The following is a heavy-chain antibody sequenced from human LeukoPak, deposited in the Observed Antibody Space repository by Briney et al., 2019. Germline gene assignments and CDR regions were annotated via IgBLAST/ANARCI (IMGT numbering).Heavy chain of an antibody. J-gene: IGHJ4*02. CDR1: GFTVSSNY. Sequence: PGGSLRLSCAASGFTVSSNYMSWVRQAPGKGLEWVSVIYSGGSTYYADSVKGRFTISRDNSKNTLYLQINSLRAEDTAVYYCARETAYDYVWGSYRYTIGYWGQGTLVTVSS. CDR3: ARETAYDYVWGSYRYTIGY. D-gene: IGHD3-16*02. CDR2: IYSGGST. V-gene: IGHV3-53*01.